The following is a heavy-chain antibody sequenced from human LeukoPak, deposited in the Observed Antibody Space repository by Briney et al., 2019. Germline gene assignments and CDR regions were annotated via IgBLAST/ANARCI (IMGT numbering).Heavy chain of an antibody. CDR1: GFTFSSYG. D-gene: IGHD4-17*01. J-gene: IGHJ3*02. CDR2: ISYDGSNK. CDR3: ATLYGDDAFDI. V-gene: IGHV3-30*03. Sequence: PGGSLRLSCAASGFTFSSYGMHWVRQAPGKGLEWVAVISYDGSNKYYADSVKGRFTISRVNSKNTLYLQMNSLRAEDTAVYYCATLYGDDAFDIWGQGTMVTVSS.